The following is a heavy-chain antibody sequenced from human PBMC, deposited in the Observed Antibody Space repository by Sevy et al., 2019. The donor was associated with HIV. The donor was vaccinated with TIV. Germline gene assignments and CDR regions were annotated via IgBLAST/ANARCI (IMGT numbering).Heavy chain of an antibody. CDR1: GGSLITTNYY. V-gene: IGHV4-39*01. CDR2: IYYSGST. CDR3: AAHEGVTISEARFDP. Sequence: SETLSLTCSVSGGSLITTNYYWAWLRQSPGKGLEWIASIYYSGSTYYNPSLKARVTVSVDTSRLQFSLILNSVTAADTSVYYCAAHEGVTISEARFDPWGQGTLVTVSS. J-gene: IGHJ5*02. D-gene: IGHD1-1*01.